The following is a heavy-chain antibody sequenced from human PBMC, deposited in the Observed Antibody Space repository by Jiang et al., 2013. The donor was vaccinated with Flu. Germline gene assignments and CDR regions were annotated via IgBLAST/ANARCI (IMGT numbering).Heavy chain of an antibody. D-gene: IGHD3-16*01. V-gene: IGHV1-2*02. Sequence: EVKKPGASVKVSCKASGYTFTGYYMHWVRQAPGQGLEWMGWINPNSGGTNYAQKFQGRVTMTRDTSISTAYMELSRLRSDDTAVYYCARGGYDYVWGSWVFDYWGQGTLVTVSS. CDR1: GYTFTGYY. CDR3: ARGGYDYVWGSWVFDY. CDR2: INPNSGGT. J-gene: IGHJ4*02.